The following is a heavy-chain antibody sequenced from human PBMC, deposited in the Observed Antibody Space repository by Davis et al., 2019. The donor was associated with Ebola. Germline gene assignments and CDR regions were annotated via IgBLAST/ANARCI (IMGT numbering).Heavy chain of an antibody. CDR1: GYSFTSHW. Sequence: GESLQSPCQGPGYSFTSHWIRWARQTPGQGLAWLGWIDPSDSYTNYSPSFQGHVTISADKSLSTAYLQWSSLKASDTAMYYCARIAFTVVVGATLWGQGTLVAVSS. J-gene: IGHJ4*02. D-gene: IGHD2-15*01. CDR3: ARIAFTVVVGATL. CDR2: IDPSDSYT. V-gene: IGHV5-10-1*01.